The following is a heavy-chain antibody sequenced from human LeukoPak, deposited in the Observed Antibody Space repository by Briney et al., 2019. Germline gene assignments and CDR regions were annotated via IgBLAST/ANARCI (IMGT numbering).Heavy chain of an antibody. CDR3: VRRRFDGSGYYYVDY. V-gene: IGHV4-39*01. CDR2: SSYSGGT. Sequence: PSETLSLTCTVSGGSISSYFWGWVRQPPGKGLEWIGSSSYSGGTYYNPSLKSRVTISVDTSTNQFSLKLTSVTAADTAVYYCVRRRFDGSGYYYVDYWGQGTLVTVSS. CDR1: GGSISSYF. D-gene: IGHD3-22*01. J-gene: IGHJ4*02.